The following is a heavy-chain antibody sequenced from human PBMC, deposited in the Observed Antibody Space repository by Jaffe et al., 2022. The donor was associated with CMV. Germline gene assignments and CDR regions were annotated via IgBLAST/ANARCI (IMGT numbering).Heavy chain of an antibody. CDR1: GYTFTSYY. CDR2: INPSGGST. J-gene: IGHJ6*02. V-gene: IGHV1-46*01. Sequence: QVQLVQSGAEVKKPGASVKVSCKASGYTFTSYYMHWVRQAPGQGLEWMGIINPSGGSTSYAQKFQGRVTMTRDTSTSTVYMELSSLRSEDTAVYYCARDRMGCSSTSCRMYYYYGMDVWGQGTTVTVSS. CDR3: ARDRMGCSSTSCRMYYYYGMDV. D-gene: IGHD2-2*01.